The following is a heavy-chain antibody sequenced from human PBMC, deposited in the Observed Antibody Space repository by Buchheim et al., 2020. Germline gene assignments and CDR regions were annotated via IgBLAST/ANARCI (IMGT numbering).Heavy chain of an antibody. J-gene: IGHJ6*02. D-gene: IGHD5-24*01. V-gene: IGHV1-2*06. CDR1: GYTFTGYY. CDR2: INPNRGGT. Sequence: QVQLVQSGAEVKKPGASVKVSCKASGYTFTGYYMHWVRQAPGQGLEWMGRINPNRGGTNYAQKVQGRVTMTRDTSISPAYMELSRLRSDDTAVYYCARDFLGEVEMATYGMDVWGQGTT. CDR3: ARDFLGEVEMATYGMDV.